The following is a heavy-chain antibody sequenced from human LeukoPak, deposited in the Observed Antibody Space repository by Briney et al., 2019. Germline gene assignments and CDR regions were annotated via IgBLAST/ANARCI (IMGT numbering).Heavy chain of an antibody. CDR3: ARDQKPTDYDSSGFYTPDY. Sequence: PGGSLRLSCAASGFTFSSYGMHWVRQAPGKGLEWVAFIRYDGSNKYYADSVKGRFTISRDNSKNTLYLQMNSLRAEDTAVYYCARDQKPTDYDSSGFYTPDYWGQGTLVTVSS. V-gene: IGHV3-30*02. D-gene: IGHD3-22*01. CDR2: IRYDGSNK. CDR1: GFTFSSYG. J-gene: IGHJ4*02.